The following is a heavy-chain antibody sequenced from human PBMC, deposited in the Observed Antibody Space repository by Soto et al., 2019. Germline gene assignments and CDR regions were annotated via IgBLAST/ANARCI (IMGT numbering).Heavy chain of an antibody. D-gene: IGHD3-10*01. J-gene: IGHJ5*02. CDR3: ARAHRRDWFDP. V-gene: IGHV4-34*01. CDR2: INHSGST. Sequence: SETLSLTCAVYGGSFSGYYWSWIRQPPGKGLEWIGEINHSGSTNYNPSLKSRVTISVDTSKNQFSLKLSSVTAADTAVYYCARAHRRDWFDPWGQGTLVTVSS. CDR1: GGSFSGYY.